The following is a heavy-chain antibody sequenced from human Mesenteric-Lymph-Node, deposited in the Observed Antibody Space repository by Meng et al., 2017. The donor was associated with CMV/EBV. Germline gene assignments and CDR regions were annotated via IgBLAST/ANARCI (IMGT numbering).Heavy chain of an antibody. CDR3: AKGSIRFLEWLSDY. D-gene: IGHD3-3*01. CDR1: GFTFNIYV. J-gene: IGHJ4*02. Sequence: GESPKISCAASGFTFNIYVINRVRQAPGKGLEWVSAISGSASSTHYADSVKGRFTISRDNSKNTVYLQMNSRRAGDTAVYYCAKGSIRFLEWLSDYWGQGTQVTGSS. CDR2: ISGSASST. V-gene: IGHV3-23*01.